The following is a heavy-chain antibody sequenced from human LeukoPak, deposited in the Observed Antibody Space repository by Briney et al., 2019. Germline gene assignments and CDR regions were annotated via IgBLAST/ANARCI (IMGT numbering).Heavy chain of an antibody. J-gene: IGHJ3*02. V-gene: IGHV1-69*05. CDR3: ARDGHDAFDI. Sequence: ASVKVSCKASGGTFSSYAISWVRQAPGQGLEWMGGIIPIFGTANYAQKFQGRVTTTTDDSTSTAYMELSSLRSEDTAVYYCARDGHDAFDIWGQGTMVTVSS. CDR1: GGTFSSYA. CDR2: IIPIFGTA.